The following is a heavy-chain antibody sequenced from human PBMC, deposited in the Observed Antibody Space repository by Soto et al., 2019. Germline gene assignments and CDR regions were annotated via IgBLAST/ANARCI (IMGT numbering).Heavy chain of an antibody. D-gene: IGHD5-18*01. CDR3: ARPHAQLDDAFDT. V-gene: IGHV1-18*01. Sequence: VKFSCKASGYTFTSYGISWVRQAPGQGLEWMGWISAYNGNTNYAQKLQGRVTMTTDTSTSTAYMELRSLRSEDTAVYYCARPHAQLDDAFDTWGQRTMVTVSS. CDR1: GYTFTSYG. CDR2: ISAYNGNT. J-gene: IGHJ3*02.